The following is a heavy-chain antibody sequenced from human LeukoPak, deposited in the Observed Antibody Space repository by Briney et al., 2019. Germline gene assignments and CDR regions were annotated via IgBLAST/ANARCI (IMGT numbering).Heavy chain of an antibody. CDR1: GGSFSGYY. Sequence: SETLSLTCAVYGGSFSGYYWSWIRQPPGKGLEWIGEINHSGSTNYNPSLKSRVTISVDKSKNQFSLKLSSVTAADTAVYYCARDEYPDYGDSNAFDIWGQGTMVTVSS. J-gene: IGHJ3*02. V-gene: IGHV4-34*01. D-gene: IGHD4-17*01. CDR2: INHSGST. CDR3: ARDEYPDYGDSNAFDI.